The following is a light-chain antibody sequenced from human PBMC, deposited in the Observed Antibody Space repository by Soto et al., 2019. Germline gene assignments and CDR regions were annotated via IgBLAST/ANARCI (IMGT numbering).Light chain of an antibody. Sequence: DFQMTQSPSTLSASVVDRVTITCRASQNIRSRLAWFQQKPGKAPKLLIYAASTLQSGVPSRFSGSGSGTEFTLTISSLQPDDFATYYCQHYNSYSEAFGQGTKVDI. CDR3: QHYNSYSEA. CDR1: QNIRSR. CDR2: AAS. J-gene: IGKJ1*01. V-gene: IGKV1-5*01.